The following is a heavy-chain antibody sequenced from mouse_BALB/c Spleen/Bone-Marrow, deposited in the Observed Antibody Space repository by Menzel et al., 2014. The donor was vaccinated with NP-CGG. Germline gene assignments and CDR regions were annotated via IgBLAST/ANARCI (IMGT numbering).Heavy chain of an antibody. D-gene: IGHD1-1*01. CDR2: INPDSSTI. Sequence: EVQLVESGGGLVQPGGFLKLSCAASGFDFSRYWMSWVRQAPGKGLEWIGEINPDSSTINYTPSLKDKFIISRDNAKNTLYLRLNKVRSEDTALYYCARPDYYGYLNYWGQGTTLTVSS. J-gene: IGHJ2*01. V-gene: IGHV4-1*02. CDR1: GFDFSRYW. CDR3: ARPDYYGYLNY.